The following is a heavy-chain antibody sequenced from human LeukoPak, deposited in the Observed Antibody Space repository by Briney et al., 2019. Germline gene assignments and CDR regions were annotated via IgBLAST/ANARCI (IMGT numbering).Heavy chain of an antibody. Sequence: PGGSLRLSCAASGFTFSTYGMHWVRQAPGKGLEWVAVISYDGSNKYYADSVKGRFTISRDNSKNSLYLQMNSLRAEDTAVYYCARDTSRYDILTGYYRLYYFDYWGQGTLVTVSS. D-gene: IGHD3-9*01. CDR1: GFTFSTYG. CDR3: ARDTSRYDILTGYYRLYYFDY. CDR2: ISYDGSNK. V-gene: IGHV3-30*03. J-gene: IGHJ4*02.